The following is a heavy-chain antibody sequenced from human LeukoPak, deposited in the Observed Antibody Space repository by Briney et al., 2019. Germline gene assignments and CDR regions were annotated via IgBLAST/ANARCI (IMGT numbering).Heavy chain of an antibody. CDR1: GYSISSGNW. CDR2: LYYTGSI. V-gene: IGHV4-28*05. CDR3: ARNAAGFEGGFDP. J-gene: IGHJ5*02. Sequence: PSDTLSLTCAVSGYSISSGNWWGWIRQPPGKGLEWIGYLYYTGSIYYNPSLKSRVTMSVDTSKNQFSLKLRSVTAVDTAVYYCARNAAGFEGGFDPWGQGTLVTVSS. D-gene: IGHD3-10*01.